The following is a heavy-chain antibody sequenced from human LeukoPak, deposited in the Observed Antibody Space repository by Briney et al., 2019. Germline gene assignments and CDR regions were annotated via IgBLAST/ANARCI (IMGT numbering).Heavy chain of an antibody. Sequence: SGGSLRLSCAASGFTFSTYWMSWVRQPPGKGLQWVANIKQDGSEKSYVDSVKGRFTISRDNAKNSLYLQMNSLRAEDTAVYYCARDASTAGTTWDYWGQGTLVTVSS. CDR1: GFTFSTYW. J-gene: IGHJ4*02. V-gene: IGHV3-7*01. CDR3: ARDASTAGTTWDY. CDR2: IKQDGSEK. D-gene: IGHD1-1*01.